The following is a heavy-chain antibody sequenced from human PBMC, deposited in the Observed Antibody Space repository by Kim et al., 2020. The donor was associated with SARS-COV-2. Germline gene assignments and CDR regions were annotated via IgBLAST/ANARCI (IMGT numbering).Heavy chain of an antibody. V-gene: IGHV3-21*06. CDR3: ARDSAPLSNEPGDYGIEY. D-gene: IGHD4-17*01. J-gene: IGHJ4*02. Sequence: RVTISRDNAKNSRYLQMSSLTGEDTAVYYCARDSAPLSNEPGDYGIEYWGQGTLVTVSS.